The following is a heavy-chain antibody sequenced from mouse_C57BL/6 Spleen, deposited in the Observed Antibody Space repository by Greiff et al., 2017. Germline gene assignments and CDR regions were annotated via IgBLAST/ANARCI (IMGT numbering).Heavy chain of an antibody. CDR2: IYPGDGDT. D-gene: IGHD1-1*01. CDR3: ARGGYYGSSPFDD. Sequence: QVQLQQSGAELVKPGASVKISCKASGYAFSSYWMNWVKQRPGKGLEWIGQIYPGDGDTNYNGKFKGKATLTADKSSSTAYMQLSSLTSEDSAVYFCARGGYYGSSPFDDWGQGTTLTVSS. V-gene: IGHV1-80*01. CDR1: GYAFSSYW. J-gene: IGHJ2*01.